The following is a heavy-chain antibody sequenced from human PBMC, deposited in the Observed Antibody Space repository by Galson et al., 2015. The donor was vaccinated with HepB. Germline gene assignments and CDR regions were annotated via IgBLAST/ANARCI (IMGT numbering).Heavy chain of an antibody. V-gene: IGHV3-66*01. CDR1: GFTVSSNY. Sequence: SLRLSCAASGFTVSSNYMSWVRQAPGKGLERVSVIYSGGSTYYADSVKGRFTISRDNSKNTLYLQMNSLRAEDTAVYYCARGDLDDPDAFDIWGQGTMVTVSS. J-gene: IGHJ3*02. CDR2: IYSGGST. CDR3: ARGDLDDPDAFDI.